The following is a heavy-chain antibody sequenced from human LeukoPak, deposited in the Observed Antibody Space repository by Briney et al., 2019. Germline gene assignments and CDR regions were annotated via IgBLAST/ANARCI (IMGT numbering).Heavy chain of an antibody. CDR1: GFTFSSYG. CDR2: IRYDGSNK. Sequence: GGSLRLSCAASGFTFSSYGMHWVRQAPGKGLEWVAFIRYDGSNKYYADSVKGRFTISRDNSKNTLYLQMNSLRAEDTAVYYCAKPLGSTSCYDYWGQGTLVTVSS. D-gene: IGHD2-2*01. V-gene: IGHV3-30*02. CDR3: AKPLGSTSCYDY. J-gene: IGHJ4*02.